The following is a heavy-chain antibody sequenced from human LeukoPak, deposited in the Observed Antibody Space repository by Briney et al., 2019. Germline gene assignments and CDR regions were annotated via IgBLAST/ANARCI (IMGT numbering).Heavy chain of an antibody. D-gene: IGHD3-10*01. V-gene: IGHV1-18*01. Sequence: ASVKVSCKASGYTFTSYGISWVRQAPGQGLEWMGWISAYNGNTNYAQKLQGRVTTTTDTSTSTAYMELRSLRSDDTAVYYCARAGVLWFGEFSGYFDYWGQGTLVTVSS. CDR1: GYTFTSYG. CDR2: ISAYNGNT. CDR3: ARAGVLWFGEFSGYFDY. J-gene: IGHJ4*02.